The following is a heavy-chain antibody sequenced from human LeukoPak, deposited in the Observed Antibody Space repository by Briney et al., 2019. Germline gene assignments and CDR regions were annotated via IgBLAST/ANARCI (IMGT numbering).Heavy chain of an antibody. CDR2: INHSGST. J-gene: IGHJ4*02. Sequence: SETLSLTCAVYGGSFSGYYWSWIRQPPGKGLEWIGEINHSGSTNYNPSLKSRVTISVDTSKNQFSLKLSSVTAADTAVYYCARDLNPFDYWGQGTLVTVSP. D-gene: IGHD1-14*01. CDR3: ARDLNPFDY. CDR1: GGSFSGYY. V-gene: IGHV4-34*01.